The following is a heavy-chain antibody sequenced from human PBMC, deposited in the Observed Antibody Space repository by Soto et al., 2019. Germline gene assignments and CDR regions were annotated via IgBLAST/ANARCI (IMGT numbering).Heavy chain of an antibody. CDR1: GVTFSSYA. J-gene: IGHJ4*02. Sequence: GASVKVSCKASGVTFSSYAISWVRQAPGQGLEWMGGIIPIFGTANYAQKFQGRVTITADESTSTAYMELSSLRSEDTAVYYCASGGIGIYGYPLHYWGQGTLVTVSS. CDR3: ASGGIGIYGYPLHY. V-gene: IGHV1-69*13. D-gene: IGHD5-18*01. CDR2: IIPIFGTA.